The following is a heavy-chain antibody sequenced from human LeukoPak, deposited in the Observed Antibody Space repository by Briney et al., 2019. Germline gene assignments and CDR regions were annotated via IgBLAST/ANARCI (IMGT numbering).Heavy chain of an antibody. CDR1: GFTFSSYS. Sequence: GGSLRLSCAASGFTFSSYSMKLVRQAPGKGLEWVSSISSSSSYIYYADSVKGRFTISRDNAKNSLYLQMNSPRAEDTAVYYCAREGWNSGEIYFDYWGQGTLVTVSS. CDR2: ISSSSSYI. V-gene: IGHV3-21*01. D-gene: IGHD1-7*01. CDR3: AREGWNSGEIYFDY. J-gene: IGHJ4*02.